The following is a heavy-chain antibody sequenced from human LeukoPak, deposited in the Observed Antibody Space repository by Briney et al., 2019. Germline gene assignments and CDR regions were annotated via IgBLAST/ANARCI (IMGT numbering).Heavy chain of an antibody. J-gene: IGHJ4*02. CDR2: ISSSSSYI. CDR3: ARAAPNYGGNSWFDY. V-gene: IGHV3-21*01. Sequence: PGGSLRLSCAASGFTFSSYSMNWVRQAPGKGLEWVSSISSSSSYIYYADSVKGRFTISRDNAKNSLYLQMNSLRAEDTAVYYCARAAPNYGGNSWFDYWGQGTLVTVSS. CDR1: GFTFSSYS. D-gene: IGHD4-23*01.